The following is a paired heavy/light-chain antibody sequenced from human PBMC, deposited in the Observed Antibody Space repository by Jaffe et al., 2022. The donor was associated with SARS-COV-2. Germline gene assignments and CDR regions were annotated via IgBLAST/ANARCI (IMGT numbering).Light chain of an antibody. CDR2: DVS. CDR3: SIYTSRNTLFYV. J-gene: IGLJ1*01. V-gene: IGLV2-14*03. Sequence: QSALTQPASVSGSPGQSITISCTGTSSDIGTYNDVSWFQQHPGNVPKLIIYDVSDRPSGVSSRFSGSKSANTAYLTISGLQAEDEADYYCSIYTSRNTLFYVFGSGTKVTVL. CDR1: SSDIGTYND.
Heavy chain of an antibody. D-gene: IGHD2-15*01. CDR1: GFPFDDYA. CDR2: ISWNSIIV. J-gene: IGHJ4*02. Sequence: EVQLVESGGGLVQPGRSLRLSCAASGFPFDDYAMHWVRQAPGKGLEWVSGISWNSIIVGYADSVKGRFTISRDSAKKSLYLQMNSLKNEDTALYYCAKGMNRWSFHPDHWGQGTPVTVSS. CDR3: AKGMNRWSFHPDH. V-gene: IGHV3-9*01.